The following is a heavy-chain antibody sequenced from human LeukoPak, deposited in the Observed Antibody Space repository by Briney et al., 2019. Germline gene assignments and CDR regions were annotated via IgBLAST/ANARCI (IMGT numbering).Heavy chain of an antibody. CDR2: INPNSGGT. Sequence: GASVKVSCKASGYTFTVYYMHWVRQAPGQGLEWMGWINPNSGGTNYAQKFQGRVTMTRDTSISTAYMELSRLRSDDTAVYYCARGYSSGWYYFDYWGQGTLVTVSS. D-gene: IGHD6-19*01. CDR1: GYTFTVYY. V-gene: IGHV1-2*02. CDR3: ARGYSSGWYYFDY. J-gene: IGHJ4*02.